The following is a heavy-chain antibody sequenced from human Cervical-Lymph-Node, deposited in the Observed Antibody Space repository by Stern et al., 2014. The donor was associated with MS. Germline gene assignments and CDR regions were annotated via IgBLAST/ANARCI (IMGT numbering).Heavy chain of an antibody. CDR3: ARVKPAAILDY. J-gene: IGHJ4*02. V-gene: IGHV7-4-1*02. Sequence: VQLVESGSEVKKPGASVKVSCKASGYTFTRNAMNWVRQAPGQRLEWMGWINTNTGNATYAQGFTGRFVFSLDPSVSTAYLQISSLKADDTAIYYCARVKPAAILDYWGQGTLVAVSS. CDR2: INTNTGNA. CDR1: GYTFTRNA. D-gene: IGHD2-2*01.